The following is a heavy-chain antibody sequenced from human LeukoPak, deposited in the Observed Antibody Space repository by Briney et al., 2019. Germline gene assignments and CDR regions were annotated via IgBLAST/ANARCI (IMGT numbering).Heavy chain of an antibody. CDR3: ASSSGSRRPSFDY. D-gene: IGHD3-22*01. CDR2: IYTSGST. CDR1: GGSISSYY. V-gene: IGHV4-4*09. J-gene: IGHJ4*02. Sequence: SETLPLTCTVSGGSISSYYWSWIRQPPGKGLEWIGYIYTSGSTNYNPSLKSRVTISVDTSKNQFSLKLSSVTAADTAVYYCASSSGSRRPSFDYWGQGTLVTVSS.